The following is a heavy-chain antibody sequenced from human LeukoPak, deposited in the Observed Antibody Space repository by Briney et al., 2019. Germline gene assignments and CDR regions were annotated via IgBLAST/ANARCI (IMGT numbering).Heavy chain of an antibody. CDR1: GFTFSSYA. CDR2: ISGSGGST. CDR3: AKGGDYGDYDATPFDY. Sequence: PGGSLRLSRAASGFTFSSYAMSWVRQAPGKGLEWVSAISGSGGSTYYADSVKGRFTISRDNSKNTLYLQMNSLWAEDTAVYYCAKGGDYGDYDATPFDYWGQGTLVTVSS. V-gene: IGHV3-23*01. D-gene: IGHD4-17*01. J-gene: IGHJ4*02.